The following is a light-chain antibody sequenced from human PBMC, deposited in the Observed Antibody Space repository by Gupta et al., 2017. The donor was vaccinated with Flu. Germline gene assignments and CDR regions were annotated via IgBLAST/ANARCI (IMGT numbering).Light chain of an antibody. CDR2: AAS. V-gene: IGKV1-39*01. CDR1: QSISNY. J-gene: IGKJ4*01. Sequence: DIQMTQSPSSLSASVGDRVTITCRASQSISNYLNWCQQKPGKAPKLLIYAASSLQSGVPSRFSGSGSGTEFTLTISSLQPEDFATYYCQQGYGPPLTFGGGTKVDIK. CDR3: QQGYGPPLT.